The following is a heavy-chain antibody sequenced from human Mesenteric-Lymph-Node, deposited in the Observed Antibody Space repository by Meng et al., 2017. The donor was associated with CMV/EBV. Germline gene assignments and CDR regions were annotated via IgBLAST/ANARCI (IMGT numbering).Heavy chain of an antibody. Sequence: SGYIFINYGISCVRQAPGQGLEWMGWISTYNGDTNYAQKLQGRVTMTTDTSTSTAYMEVRSLRSDDTAVYFCAREYYTSGSYNWNFDLWGRGTLVTVSS. CDR1: GYIFINYG. D-gene: IGHD3-10*01. J-gene: IGHJ2*01. CDR3: AREYYTSGSYNWNFDL. V-gene: IGHV1-18*01. CDR2: ISTYNGDT.